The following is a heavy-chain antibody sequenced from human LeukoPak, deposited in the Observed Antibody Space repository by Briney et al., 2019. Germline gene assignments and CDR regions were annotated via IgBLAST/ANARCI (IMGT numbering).Heavy chain of an antibody. Sequence: GGSLRLSCAASGFTFSNYWMHWDRQAPGKGLVRVSRINSDGRSIIYADSVKGRFTISRDNAKNTLYLQMNSLRAEDTAVYYCARGNYFDYWGQGTLVTISS. V-gene: IGHV3-74*01. CDR1: GFTFSNYW. CDR2: INSDGRSI. CDR3: ARGNYFDY. J-gene: IGHJ4*02.